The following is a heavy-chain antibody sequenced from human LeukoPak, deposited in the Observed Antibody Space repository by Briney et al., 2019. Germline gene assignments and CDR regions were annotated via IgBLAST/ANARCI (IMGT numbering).Heavy chain of an antibody. J-gene: IGHJ6*03. D-gene: IGHD6-13*01. CDR2: INAYNGNT. Sequence: ASVKVSCKASGYTFTSYIISWVRQAPGQGLEWMGWINAYNGNTDYAQRVQGRVTMTTDTSTSTAYMEVRSLRPDDTAVYYCARGRHIAAAVYYYYMDVWGKGTPVTVSS. V-gene: IGHV1-18*01. CDR3: ARGRHIAAAVYYYYMDV. CDR1: GYTFTSYI.